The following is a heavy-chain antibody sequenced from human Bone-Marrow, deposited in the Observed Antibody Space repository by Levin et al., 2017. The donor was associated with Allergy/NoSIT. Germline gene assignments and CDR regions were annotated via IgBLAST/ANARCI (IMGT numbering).Heavy chain of an antibody. CDR1: GFSFSNFG. D-gene: IGHD6-19*01. V-gene: IGHV1-18*01. Sequence: ASVKVSCKASGFSFSNFGITWVRQAPGQGLEWMGWISGYNQKTNYGRNFQGRVTMTADAGITTGFLEVRSLRSDDTAVYYCARESTIAVAGQRSDWFDPWGQGTLVTVSS. CDR3: ARESTIAVAGQRSDWFDP. J-gene: IGHJ5*02. CDR2: ISGYNQKT.